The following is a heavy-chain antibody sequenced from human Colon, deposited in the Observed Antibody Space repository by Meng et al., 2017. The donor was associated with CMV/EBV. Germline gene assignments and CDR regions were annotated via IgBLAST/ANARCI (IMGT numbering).Heavy chain of an antibody. CDR2: INPNSGGT. CDR3: ARDLRVWFGEFKN. J-gene: IGHJ4*02. Sequence: QGQLVQPGAEVKKPGASVKGSCKASGYTFTGYYMHWVRQAPGQGLEWMGWINPNSGGTNYAQKFQGRVTMTRDTSISTAYMELSRLRSDDTAVYYCARDLRVWFGEFKNWGQGTLVTVSS. CDR1: GYTFTGYY. D-gene: IGHD3-10*01. V-gene: IGHV1-2*02.